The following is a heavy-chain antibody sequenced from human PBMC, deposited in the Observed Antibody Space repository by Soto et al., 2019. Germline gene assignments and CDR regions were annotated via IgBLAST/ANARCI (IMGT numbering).Heavy chain of an antibody. CDR1: GGSFSGYQ. CDR3: ARGLIIWFGELSRRGGYYYYMDV. D-gene: IGHD3-10*01. V-gene: IGHV4-34*01. J-gene: IGHJ6*03. Sequence: QVQLQQWGAGLLKPSETLSLTCAVYGGSFSGYQWTWIRQTPGKRLEWIGAINDSGNINYNPSLKSRVTILVDTPKKQISLKLSSVTAADTAVSYCARGLIIWFGELSRRGGYYYYMDVWGKGTTVTVSS. CDR2: INDSGNI.